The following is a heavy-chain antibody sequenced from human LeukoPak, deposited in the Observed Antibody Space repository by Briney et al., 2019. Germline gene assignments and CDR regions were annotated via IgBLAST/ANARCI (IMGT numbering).Heavy chain of an antibody. CDR3: SQGLRGRDWSGAD. CDR2: ISGSGGST. CDR1: RFIFSSYA. D-gene: IGHD3/OR15-3a*01. Sequence: PGGSLRLSCAATRFIFSSYALSGVRQAPGKGLEWVSAISGSGGSTYYADSVKGRFTISRDNSKNTLYLQMNSLRVEETALDYCSQGLRGRDWSGADWGQGTRVTVSS. J-gene: IGHJ4*02. V-gene: IGHV3-23*01.